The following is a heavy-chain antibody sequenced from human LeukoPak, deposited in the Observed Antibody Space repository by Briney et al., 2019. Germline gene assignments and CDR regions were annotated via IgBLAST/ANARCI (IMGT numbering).Heavy chain of an antibody. V-gene: IGHV1-2*02. D-gene: IGHD3-10*01. CDR2: INPNSGGT. CDR1: GYTFTGYY. J-gene: IGHJ4*02. CDR3: ARASGGYYYGSGSYYRGYYFDY. Sequence: ASVKVSCKASGYTFTGYYMHWVRQAPGQGLEWMGWINPNSGGTNYAQKFQGRVTMTRDTSISTAYMELSRLRSDDTAVYYCARASGGYYYGSGSYYRGYYFDYWGQGTLVTVSS.